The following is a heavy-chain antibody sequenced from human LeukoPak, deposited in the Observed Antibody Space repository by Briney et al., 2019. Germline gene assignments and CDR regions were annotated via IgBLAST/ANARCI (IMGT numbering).Heavy chain of an antibody. Sequence: GGSLRLSCAVSGFRFSNFAMHWVRQAPGKGLEWAAFISYDGSHEYYADSVKGRFTISRDNSKNTLFLQMNSLRVEDTAVYYCAKDRDYYGSGSNDYWGQGTLVTVSS. CDR1: GFRFSNFA. D-gene: IGHD3-10*01. J-gene: IGHJ4*02. CDR3: AKDRDYYGSGSNDY. V-gene: IGHV3-30*04. CDR2: ISYDGSHE.